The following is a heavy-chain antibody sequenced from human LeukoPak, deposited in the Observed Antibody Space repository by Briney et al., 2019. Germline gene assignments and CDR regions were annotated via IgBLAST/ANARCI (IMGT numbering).Heavy chain of an antibody. J-gene: IGHJ4*02. CDR2: ISGRGTT. Sequence: PGGSLRLSCAASGFTFSIYAMSWVRQAPGKGLEWVSVISGRGTTYYADSLKGRFTVSRDNSKNTLYLQMNSLRAEDTAVYYCAEDPMVRGSTYDYWGQGTLVTVSS. D-gene: IGHD3-10*01. CDR1: GFTFSIYA. CDR3: AEDPMVRGSTYDY. V-gene: IGHV3-23*01.